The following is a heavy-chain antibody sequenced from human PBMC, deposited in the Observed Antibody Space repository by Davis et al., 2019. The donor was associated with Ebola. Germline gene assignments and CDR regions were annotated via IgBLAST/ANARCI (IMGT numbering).Heavy chain of an antibody. J-gene: IGHJ4*02. CDR2: IYPGDSDT. CDR1: GYTFTTYW. CDR3: ARGGELLAPFYFDY. Sequence: PGGSLRLSCKGSGYTFTTYWIGWVRQMPGKGLEWMGIIYPGDSDTRYSPSFQGQVTISADKSISTAYLQWSSLKASDTAIYFCARGGELLAPFYFDYWGQGTLVPVSS. D-gene: IGHD1-26*01. V-gene: IGHV5-51*01.